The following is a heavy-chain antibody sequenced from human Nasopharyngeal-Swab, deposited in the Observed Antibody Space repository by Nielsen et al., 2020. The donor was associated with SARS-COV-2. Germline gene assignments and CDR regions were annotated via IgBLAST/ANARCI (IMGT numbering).Heavy chain of an antibody. CDR2: ISSSSSYL. CDR1: GFTFSSYS. CDR3: AMTDGHKDPYYYYGMDV. V-gene: IGHV3-21*01. J-gene: IGHJ6*02. D-gene: IGHD5-24*01. Sequence: GGSLRLSCAASGFTFSSYSMNWVRQAPGKGLEWVSSISSSSSYLYYADSVKGRFTISRDNAKNSLYLQMNSLRAEDTAVYYCAMTDGHKDPYYYYGMDVWGQGTTVTVSS.